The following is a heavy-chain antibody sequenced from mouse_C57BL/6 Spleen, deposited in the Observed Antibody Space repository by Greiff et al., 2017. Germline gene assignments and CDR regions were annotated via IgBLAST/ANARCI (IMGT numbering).Heavy chain of an antibody. CDR3: ARGGNPPFDY. V-gene: IGHV5-16*01. Sequence: EVMLVESEGGLVQPGSSMKLSCTASGFTFSDYYMAWVRQVPEKGLEWVANINYDGSSTYYLDSLKSRFIISRDNAKNILYLQMSSLKSEDTATYYCARGGNPPFDYWGQGTTLTVSS. J-gene: IGHJ2*01. CDR2: INYDGSST. D-gene: IGHD2-1*01. CDR1: GFTFSDYY.